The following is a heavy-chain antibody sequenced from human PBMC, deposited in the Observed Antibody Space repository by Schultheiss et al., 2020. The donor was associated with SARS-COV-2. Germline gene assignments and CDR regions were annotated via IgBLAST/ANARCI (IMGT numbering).Heavy chain of an antibody. Sequence: SETLSLTCTVSGGSISSYYWSWIRQPAGKGLEWIGRIYTSGSTNYNPSLKSRVTMSVDTSKNQFSLKLSSVTAADTAVYYCARDHQRYYYGSYYYYGMDVWGQGTTVTVSS. D-gene: IGHD3-10*01. J-gene: IGHJ6*02. CDR1: GGSISSYY. CDR2: IYTSGST. V-gene: IGHV4-4*07. CDR3: ARDHQRYYYGSYYYYGMDV.